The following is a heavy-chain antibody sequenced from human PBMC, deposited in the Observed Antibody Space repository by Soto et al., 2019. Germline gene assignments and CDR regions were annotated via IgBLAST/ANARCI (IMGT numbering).Heavy chain of an antibody. CDR1: GFTFSSYE. CDR2: ISSSGSTI. CDR3: ARDLRVAARGWGY. D-gene: IGHD2-15*01. J-gene: IGHJ4*02. V-gene: IGHV3-48*03. Sequence: EVQLVESGGGLVQPGGSLRLSCAASGFTFSSYEMNWVRQAPGKGLEWVSYISSSGSTIYYADSVKGRFTISRDNAKNSLYLQMNSLRAEDTAVYYCARDLRVAARGWGYWGQGTLATVSS.